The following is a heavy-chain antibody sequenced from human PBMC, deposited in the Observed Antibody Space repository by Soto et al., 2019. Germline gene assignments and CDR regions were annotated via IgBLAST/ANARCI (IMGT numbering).Heavy chain of an antibody. Sequence: EAQLLESGGGLVQPGGSLRLSCAASGFTFSTYWMDWVRQTPGQGLEWVANINQDGSEKNYVDSVKGRFTIYRDNGKNSLYLQMSSLTAEDSALYYCSRSLDSWGQGTLVTVSS. J-gene: IGHJ4*02. V-gene: IGHV3-7*01. CDR2: INQDGSEK. CDR3: SRSLDS. CDR1: GFTFSTYW.